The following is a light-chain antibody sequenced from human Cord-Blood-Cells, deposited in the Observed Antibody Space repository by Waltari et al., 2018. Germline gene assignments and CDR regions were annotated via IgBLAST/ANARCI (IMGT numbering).Light chain of an antibody. CDR1: SSDVGGYNS. CDR2: DVS. J-gene: IGLJ1*01. CDR3: SSYTSSSTLEV. V-gene: IGLV2-14*01. Sequence: QSALTQPASVSGSPGQSITISCTGTSSDVGGYNSFSWYQQHPGKAPKLMMYDVSNPPSAVSNRCSGSKSGSTASLTISGLQAEEDADYYCSSYTSSSTLEVFGTGTKVTVL.